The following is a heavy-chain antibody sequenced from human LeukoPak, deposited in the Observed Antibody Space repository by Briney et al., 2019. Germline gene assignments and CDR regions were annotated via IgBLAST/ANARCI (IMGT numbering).Heavy chain of an antibody. CDR1: GASISGSDYN. J-gene: IGHJ5*02. CDR3: ATLDNSFDH. CDR2: IFYSGTI. Sequence: SETLSLTCNVSGASISGSDYNWSWLRQPPGKGLEWIASIFYSGTIYNNPSLKSRTLISVDTSKNQFSLRLTSVTAADTAVYFCATLDNSFDHWGQGTLVTVSS. V-gene: IGHV4-30-4*01.